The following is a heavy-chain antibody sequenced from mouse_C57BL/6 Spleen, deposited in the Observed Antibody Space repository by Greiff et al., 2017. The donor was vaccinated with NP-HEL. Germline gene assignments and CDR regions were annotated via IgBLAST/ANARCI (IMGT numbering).Heavy chain of an antibody. CDR1: GFTFSSYA. D-gene: IGHD3-2*02. V-gene: IGHV5-4*03. CDR2: ISDGGSYT. J-gene: IGHJ3*01. CDR3: ARKADSSGYAPFAY. Sequence: DVKLVESGGGLVKPGGSLKLSCAASGFTFSSYAMSWVRQTPEKRLEWVATISDGGSYTYYPANVKGRFTISRDTAKNNLYLQMSHLKSEDTAMYYCARKADSSGYAPFAYWRQGTLVTVSA.